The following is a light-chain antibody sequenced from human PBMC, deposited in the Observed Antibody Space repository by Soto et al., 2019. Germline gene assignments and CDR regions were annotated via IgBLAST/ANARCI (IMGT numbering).Light chain of an antibody. CDR3: QHYNIFPWT. V-gene: IGKV1-5*01. Sequence: DIQMTQSPSSLSASVGDRITITCRASQTVRRWLAWYQQKPGTAPTLLIYDVSTLERGVPSRFSGSGSGTDFTLTISSLQAVDFATYYCQHYNIFPWTFGQGTKVEI. CDR2: DVS. J-gene: IGKJ1*01. CDR1: QTVRRW.